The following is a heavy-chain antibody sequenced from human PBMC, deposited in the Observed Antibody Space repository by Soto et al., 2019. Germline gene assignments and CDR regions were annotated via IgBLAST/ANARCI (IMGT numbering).Heavy chain of an antibody. CDR1: GFTFSNAP. J-gene: IGHJ3*02. V-gene: IGHV3-15*01. CDR2: IKSKTDGTTK. D-gene: IGHD2-2*01. Sequence: GGSLRLSCAASGFTFSNAPMSWVRQAPGKGLEWVGRIKSKTDGTTKEYAAPVKGRFTISRDDSTNTLYLQKNSLKTEDTAVYYCTTELQDIVVVPAAISGGCSGGSCYPALDGFDIWGQGTMVTVSS. CDR3: TTELQDIVVVPAAISGGCSGGSCYPALDGFDI.